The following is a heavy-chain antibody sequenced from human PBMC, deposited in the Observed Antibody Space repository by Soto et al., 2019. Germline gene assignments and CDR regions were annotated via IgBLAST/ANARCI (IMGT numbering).Heavy chain of an antibody. J-gene: IGHJ4*02. Sequence: GGSLRLSCAASGFTFSSYGMHWVRQAPGKGLEWVAVISYDGSNKYYADSMKGRFTISRDNSKNTLYLQMNSLRAEDTAVYYCAKDWSRQTFGFDYWGQGTLVTVSS. D-gene: IGHD3-10*01. CDR2: ISYDGSNK. CDR3: AKDWSRQTFGFDY. CDR1: GFTFSSYG. V-gene: IGHV3-30*18.